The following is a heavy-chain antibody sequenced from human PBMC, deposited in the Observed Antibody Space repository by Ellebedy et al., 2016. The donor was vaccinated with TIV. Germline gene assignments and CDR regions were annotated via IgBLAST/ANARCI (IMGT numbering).Heavy chain of an antibody. CDR3: ARGRGFGELFHNFDY. D-gene: IGHD3-10*01. CDR1: GFTFSSYS. Sequence: GESLKISXAASGFTFSSYSMNWVRQAPGKGLEWVSYISSSSSTIYYADSVKGRFTISRDNAKNSLYLQMNSLRDEDTAVYYCARGRGFGELFHNFDYWGQGTLVTVSS. V-gene: IGHV3-48*02. CDR2: ISSSSSTI. J-gene: IGHJ4*02.